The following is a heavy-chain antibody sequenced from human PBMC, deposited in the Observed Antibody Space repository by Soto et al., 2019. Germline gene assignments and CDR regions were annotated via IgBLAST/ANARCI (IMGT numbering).Heavy chain of an antibody. Sequence: QVQLVESGGGVVQPGRSLRLSCAASGFTFSSYAMHWVRQAPGKGLEWVALISYDGNNKYYADSVKGRFTISRDNSKNTLYLQMNSLRAEDTAGYYCARGGLGTVVSPENYWGQGTLVTVSS. CDR3: ARGGLGTVVSPENY. CDR1: GFTFSSYA. J-gene: IGHJ4*02. D-gene: IGHD2-21*01. CDR2: ISYDGNNK. V-gene: IGHV3-30-3*01.